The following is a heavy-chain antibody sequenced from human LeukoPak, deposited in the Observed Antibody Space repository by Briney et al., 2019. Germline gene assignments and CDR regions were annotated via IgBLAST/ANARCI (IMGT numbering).Heavy chain of an antibody. CDR2: ISYRGST. D-gene: IGHD4-17*01. Sequence: PSETLSLTCTVSGDSLSSHYWTWMRQPPGKGLEWIGYISYRGSTNYNPSLKSRLTISIDTSKNQFSLKLSSVTAADTAVYYCARDLVTVTKGFDIWGQGTMVSVSS. J-gene: IGHJ3*02. CDR1: GDSLSSHY. V-gene: IGHV4-59*11. CDR3: ARDLVTVTKGFDI.